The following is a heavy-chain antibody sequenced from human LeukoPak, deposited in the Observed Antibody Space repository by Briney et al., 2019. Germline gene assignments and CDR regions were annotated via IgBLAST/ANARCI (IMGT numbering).Heavy chain of an antibody. CDR2: IIPILGIA. V-gene: IGHV1-69*04. J-gene: IGHJ3*02. Sequence: SVKVSCKASGGTFSSYAIRWVRPAPGQGLEWMGRIIPILGIANYAQKFQGRVTITADKSTSTAYMELSSLRSEDTAVYYCARDPSYYYDSSGWIDAFDIRGQGTMVTVSS. CDR1: GGTFSSYA. CDR3: ARDPSYYYDSSGWIDAFDI. D-gene: IGHD3-22*01.